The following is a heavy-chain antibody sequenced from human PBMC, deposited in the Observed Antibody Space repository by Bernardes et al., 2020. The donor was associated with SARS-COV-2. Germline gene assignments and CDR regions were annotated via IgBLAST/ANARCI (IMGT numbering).Heavy chain of an antibody. D-gene: IGHD2-8*01. CDR1: GFTFSRSG. CDR3: ARDKEDCANGVCITDLFDY. CDR2: IYYDGSN. V-gene: IGHV3-33*01. Sequence: GGSLRLSCVASGFTFSRSGMHWVRQAPGKGLEWVATIYYDGSNKDSVKGRFSISRDNTKNTLYLQMNSLRAEDTAVYYCARDKEDCANGVCITDLFDYWGQGTLVTVSS. J-gene: IGHJ4*02.